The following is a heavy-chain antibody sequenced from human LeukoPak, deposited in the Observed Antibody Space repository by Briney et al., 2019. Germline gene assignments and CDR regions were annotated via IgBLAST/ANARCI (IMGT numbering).Heavy chain of an antibody. V-gene: IGHV3-48*01. D-gene: IGHD1-26*01. Sequence: GGSLRLSCAASGFTFSSYTMIWVRQASRKGLEWVSSVSSGSSTIYYADSMKGRFTISRDNAKNSLYLQMNSLRAEDTAVYFCARARASTSNLGYFDYWGQGTLVTVSS. CDR3: ARARASTSNLGYFDY. CDR1: GFTFSSYT. J-gene: IGHJ4*02. CDR2: VSSGSSTI.